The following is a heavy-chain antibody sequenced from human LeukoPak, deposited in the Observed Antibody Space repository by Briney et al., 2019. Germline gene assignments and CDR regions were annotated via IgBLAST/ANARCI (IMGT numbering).Heavy chain of an antibody. CDR1: GFTFSSYA. CDR3: ARVYGDSRGYFDY. V-gene: IGHV3-23*01. CDR2: FSGSGGST. Sequence: PGGSLRLSCAASGFTFSSYAMSWVRQAPGKGLEWVSGFSGSGGSTHYADSVKGRFTISRDNSKNTLYLQMNSLRAEDTAVYYCARVYGDSRGYFDYWGQGTLVTVSS. J-gene: IGHJ4*02. D-gene: IGHD4-17*01.